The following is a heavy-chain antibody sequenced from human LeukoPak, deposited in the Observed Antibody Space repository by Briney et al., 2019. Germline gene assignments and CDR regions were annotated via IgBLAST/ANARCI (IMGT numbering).Heavy chain of an antibody. Sequence: PGGSLRLSCAASGFTFSSYGMSWVRQAPGKGLEWVANIKKDGSEKYYVDSVKGRFTISRDNAKNSLYLQMNSLRAEDTAVYYCARLDYYGSGSYQVDYWGQGTLVTVSS. V-gene: IGHV3-7*03. CDR1: GFTFSSYG. CDR2: IKKDGSEK. CDR3: ARLDYYGSGSYQVDY. D-gene: IGHD3-10*01. J-gene: IGHJ4*02.